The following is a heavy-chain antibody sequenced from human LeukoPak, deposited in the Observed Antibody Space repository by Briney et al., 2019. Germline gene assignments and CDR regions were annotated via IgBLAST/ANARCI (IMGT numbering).Heavy chain of an antibody. CDR3: AKSGRRREVRPDDAFDI. CDR1: GFTFSSYA. CDR2: ISGSGGST. D-gene: IGHD1-26*01. J-gene: IGHJ3*02. Sequence: GGSLRLSCAASGFTFSSYAMSWVRQAPGEGLEWVSAISGSGGSTYYADSVEGRFTISRDNSKNTRYLQMTSMRDEDTAVYYCAKSGRRREVRPDDAFDIWGQGTMVTVSS. V-gene: IGHV3-23*01.